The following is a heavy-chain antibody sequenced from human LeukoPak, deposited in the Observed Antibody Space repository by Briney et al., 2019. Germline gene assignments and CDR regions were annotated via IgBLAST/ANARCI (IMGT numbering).Heavy chain of an antibody. V-gene: IGHV3-30*03. CDR2: ISYDGSNK. CDR1: GFTFSSYG. D-gene: IGHD6-13*01. Sequence: PGGSLRLSCAASGFTFSSYGMHWVRQAPGKGLEWVAVISYDGSNKYYADSVKGRFTISRDNSKNTLYLQMNSLRAEDTAVYYCARGGDSSSWYWTSGYYYGMDVWGQGTTVTVSS. J-gene: IGHJ6*02. CDR3: ARGGDSSSWYWTSGYYYGMDV.